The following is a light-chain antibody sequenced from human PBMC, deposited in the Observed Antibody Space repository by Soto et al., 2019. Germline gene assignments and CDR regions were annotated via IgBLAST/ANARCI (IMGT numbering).Light chain of an antibody. V-gene: IGKV3-20*01. Sequence: EIVLTQSPGTLSLSPGERATLSCRASQSVTSSYLAWYQQKPGQAPRLLMSGASSRVTGIPDRFSGSGSGTDFTLPISRLEPEDFAVYYCQHYGSSPPITFGQGTRLEIK. CDR2: GAS. CDR3: QHYGSSPPIT. CDR1: QSVTSSY. J-gene: IGKJ5*01.